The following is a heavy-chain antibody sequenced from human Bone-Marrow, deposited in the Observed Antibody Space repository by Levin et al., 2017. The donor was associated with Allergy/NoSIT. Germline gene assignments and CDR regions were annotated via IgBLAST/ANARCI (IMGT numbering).Heavy chain of an antibody. CDR3: ARRFCSGGSCFYDY. J-gene: IGHJ4*02. Sequence: GESLKISCQASGYIFSSFVITWVRQAPGQGLEWMGWNTPYNGKTNYPQKFQGRLTMTTDTSTSTVYMELGSLRSDDTAVYYCARRFCSGGSCFYDYWGQGTLVTVSS. D-gene: IGHD2-15*01. CDR1: GYIFSSFV. V-gene: IGHV1-18*01. CDR2: NTPYNGKT.